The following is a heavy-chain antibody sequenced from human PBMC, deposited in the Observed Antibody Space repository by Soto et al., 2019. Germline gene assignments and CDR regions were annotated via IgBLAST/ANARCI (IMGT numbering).Heavy chain of an antibody. Sequence: VQLVESGGGLVRPGGPWNLSGEPSGFSFSDISMTWVRQLPGKGLRWVSPISVSSIYIYYADSLKGRVTVSRDNAEKSLYLQMNSLRAEDTAVYYCARDGAYCSGTGCRDYYHYMDVWGKGTTVTVSS. CDR3: ARDGAYCSGTGCRDYYHYMDV. CDR2: ISVSSIYI. D-gene: IGHD2-2*01. J-gene: IGHJ6*03. CDR1: GFSFSDIS. V-gene: IGHV3-21*01.